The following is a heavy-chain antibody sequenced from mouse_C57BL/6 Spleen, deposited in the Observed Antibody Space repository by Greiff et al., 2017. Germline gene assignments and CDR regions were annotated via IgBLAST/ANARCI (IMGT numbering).Heavy chain of an antibody. CDR2: IDPENGDT. CDR3: TLYGYDGGY. J-gene: IGHJ2*01. CDR1: GFNIKDDY. Sequence: DVKLVESGAELVRPGASVKLSCTASGFNIKDDYMHWVKQRPEQGLEWIGWIDPENGDTEYASKFQGKATITADTSSNTAYLQLSSLTSEDTAVYYCTLYGYDGGYWGQGTTLTVSS. D-gene: IGHD2-2*01. V-gene: IGHV14-4*01.